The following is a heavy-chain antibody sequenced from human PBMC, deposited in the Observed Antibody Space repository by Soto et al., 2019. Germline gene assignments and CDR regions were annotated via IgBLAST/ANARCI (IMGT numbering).Heavy chain of an antibody. CDR3: VTHAEYYGGNLYYFDS. V-gene: IGHV4-39*01. D-gene: IGHD4-17*01. Sequence: SETLSLTCTVSGGSITNSGYFWGWIRQPPGKGLEYIGSVFYSGSTYYNPSLESRVTLSVYTSKEQFSLKLGSVTAADTAVYYCVTHAEYYGGNLYYFDSWGQGALVTVSS. CDR2: VFYSGST. CDR1: GGSITNSGYF. J-gene: IGHJ4*02.